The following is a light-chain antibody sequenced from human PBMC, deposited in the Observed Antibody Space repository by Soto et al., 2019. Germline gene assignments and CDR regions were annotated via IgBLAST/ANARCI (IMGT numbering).Light chain of an antibody. V-gene: IGKV1-9*01. CDR3: QQFHSYPRT. Sequence: DIQLTQSPSFLSASVGERVTITCRASQGISNFLAWYQQKPGKAPKLLIFAASSLQSGVPSRFSGSGSGTEFTLTITSLQPEDFATYCCQQFHSYPRTFGQGTKVEIK. CDR1: QGISNF. CDR2: AAS. J-gene: IGKJ1*01.